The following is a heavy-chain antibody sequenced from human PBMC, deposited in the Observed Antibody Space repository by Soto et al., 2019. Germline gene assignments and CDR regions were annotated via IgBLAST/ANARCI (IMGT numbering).Heavy chain of an antibody. Sequence: RPGGSLRLSCPASGFTFDDYGMSWVRQAPGKGLEWVSGINWNGGSTGYADSVKGRFTISRDNAKNSLYLQMNSLRAEDTALYHCARGLRVAASHAFDIWGQGTMVTVSS. CDR3: ARGLRVAASHAFDI. V-gene: IGHV3-20*01. D-gene: IGHD3-16*01. CDR1: GFTFDDYG. J-gene: IGHJ3*02. CDR2: INWNGGST.